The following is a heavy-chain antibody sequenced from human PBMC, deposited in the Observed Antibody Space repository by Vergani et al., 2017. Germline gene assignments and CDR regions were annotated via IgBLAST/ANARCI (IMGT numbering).Heavy chain of an antibody. CDR1: GFRFSTYA. V-gene: IGHV3-23*01. Sequence: EVQLLESGGGLVQPGGSLRLSCAASGFRFSTYAMNWVRQAQGKGLEWVSGISASGHDTSYADSVKGRFTISRDSYKNTLYLQINSLRADDTAIYYCARDQRDSTILGAHSYAYWGQGSLVTVSS. CDR3: ARDQRDSTILGAHSYAY. D-gene: IGHD3-3*01. J-gene: IGHJ4*02. CDR2: ISASGHDT.